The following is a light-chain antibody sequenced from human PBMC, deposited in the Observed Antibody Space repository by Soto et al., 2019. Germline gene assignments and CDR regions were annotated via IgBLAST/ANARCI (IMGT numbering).Light chain of an antibody. CDR3: QQHNNWLRT. CDR2: GAS. J-gene: IGKJ1*01. Sequence: EIVMTQSPATLSVSPGERATLYCRASQSVGSNLAWYQQKPGQAPRLLIYGASSRATDVPARFSGSGSGTEFTLTISSLQSEDFVVYYCQQHNNWLRTFGQGTKVEIK. V-gene: IGKV3-15*01. CDR1: QSVGSN.